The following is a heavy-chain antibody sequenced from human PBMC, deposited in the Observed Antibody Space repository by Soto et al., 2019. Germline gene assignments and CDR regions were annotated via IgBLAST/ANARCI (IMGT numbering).Heavy chain of an antibody. CDR3: ARVLRGVPNWFDP. J-gene: IGHJ5*02. CDR1: GGSISSYY. V-gene: IGHV4-59*01. D-gene: IGHD2-2*01. CDR2: IYYSGST. Sequence: SETLSLTCTVSGGSISSYYWSWIRQPPGKGLEWIGYIYYSGSTNYHPSLQRRVTISLDTSKNQSSLKLSSVTAADTAVYYCARVLRGVPNWFDPWGQGTLVTVSS.